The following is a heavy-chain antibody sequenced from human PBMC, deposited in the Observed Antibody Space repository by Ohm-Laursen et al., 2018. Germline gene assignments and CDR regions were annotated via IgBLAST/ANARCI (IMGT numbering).Heavy chain of an antibody. Sequence: GTLSLTCTVSGGSISSYYWSWIRQPPGKGLEWIAYIYYSGNTNYNPSLKSRVTISVHTSKNQFSLKLSSVTAADTAVYYCARHRGARIDYWGQGTLVTVSS. J-gene: IGHJ4*02. D-gene: IGHD6-6*01. CDR2: IYYSGNT. CDR1: GGSISSYY. CDR3: ARHRGARIDY. V-gene: IGHV4-59*08.